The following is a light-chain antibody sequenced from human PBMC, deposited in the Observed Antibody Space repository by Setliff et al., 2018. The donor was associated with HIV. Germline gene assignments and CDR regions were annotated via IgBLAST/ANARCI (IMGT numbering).Light chain of an antibody. CDR1: SSDVGTYDY. V-gene: IGLV2-14*03. CDR2: SIS. CDR3: SSYTTSSTEV. J-gene: IGLJ1*01. Sequence: QSALTQPASVSGSPGQTITISCTGTSSDVGTYDYVSWYQQHPGKAPKLIIYSISNRPSGVSIRFSGSKSGNTASLTISGLQAEDEADYYCSSYTTSSTEVFGTGTKVTVL.